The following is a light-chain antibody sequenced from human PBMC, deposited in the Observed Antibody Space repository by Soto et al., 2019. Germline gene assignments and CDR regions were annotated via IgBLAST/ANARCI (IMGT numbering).Light chain of an antibody. CDR2: GAS. V-gene: IGKV1-5*01. CDR3: QQYNTYST. CDR1: QNIRNW. J-gene: IGKJ5*01. Sequence: DIPMTQSPSTLSASVGDIVTITCRASQNIRNWLAWYQQKPGKAPNPLIYGASSLKSGVPARFSGSGSGTEFTLTISSLQPEDFATYYCQQYNTYSTFGQGTRLE.